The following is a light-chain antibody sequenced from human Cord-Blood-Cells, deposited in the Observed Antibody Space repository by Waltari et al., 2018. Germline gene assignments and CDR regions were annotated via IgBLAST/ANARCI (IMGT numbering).Light chain of an antibody. CDR1: KLGDKY. Sequence: SYELTHPPSVSVSPGQTASITCSGDKLGDKYACWYQQTPGQSPVLVIYQDSKRPSGIPERFSGSNSGNTATLTISGTQAMDEADYYCQAWDSSTAVFGTGTKVTVL. V-gene: IGLV3-1*01. J-gene: IGLJ1*01. CDR3: QAWDSSTAV. CDR2: QDS.